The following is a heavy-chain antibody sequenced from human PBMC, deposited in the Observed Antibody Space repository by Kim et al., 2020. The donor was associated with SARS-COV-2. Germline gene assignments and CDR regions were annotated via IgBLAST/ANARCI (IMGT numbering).Heavy chain of an antibody. D-gene: IGHD5-18*01. CDR1: GFTFSSYS. CDR2: ISSSSSYI. CDR3: ARESYSYGSNDAFDI. Sequence: GGSLRLSCAASGFTFSSYSMNWVRQAPGKGLEWVSSISSSSSYIYYADSVKGRFTISRDNAKNSLYLQMNSLRAEDTAVYYCARESYSYGSNDAFDIWGQGTMVTVSS. J-gene: IGHJ3*02. V-gene: IGHV3-21*01.